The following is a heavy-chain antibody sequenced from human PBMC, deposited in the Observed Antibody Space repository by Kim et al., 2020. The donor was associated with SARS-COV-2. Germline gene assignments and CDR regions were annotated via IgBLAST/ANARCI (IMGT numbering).Heavy chain of an antibody. D-gene: IGHD6-13*01. V-gene: IGHV3-21*01. CDR3: ARGFDRPTSSVAYSSPDY. CDR1: GFTFSSYS. CDR2: ISSSSSYI. Sequence: GGSLRLSCAASGFTFSSYSMNWVRQAPGKGLEWVSSISSSSSYIYYADSVKGRFTISRDNAKNSLYLQMNSLRAEDTAVYYCARGFDRPTSSVAYSSPDYWGQGTLVTVSS. J-gene: IGHJ4*02.